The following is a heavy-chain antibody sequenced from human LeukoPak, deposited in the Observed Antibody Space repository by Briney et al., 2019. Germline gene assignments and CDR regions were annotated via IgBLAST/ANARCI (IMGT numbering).Heavy chain of an antibody. V-gene: IGHV3-7*01. CDR2: IKQDGSEK. Sequence: GGSLRLSCAASGFTFSSYWMSWVRQAPRKGLEWVANIKQDGSEKYYVDSVKGRFTISRDNAKNSLYLQMNSLRAEDTAVYYCARDRYCSSTSCFHEGYWGQGTLVTVSS. CDR1: GFTFSSYW. CDR3: ARDRYCSSTSCFHEGY. J-gene: IGHJ4*02. D-gene: IGHD2-2*01.